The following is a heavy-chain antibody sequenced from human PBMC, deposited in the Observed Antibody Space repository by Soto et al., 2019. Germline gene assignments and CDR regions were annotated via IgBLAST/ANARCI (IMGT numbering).Heavy chain of an antibody. CDR2: IKSKTDGGTT. Sequence: GGSLRLSCAASGLTFSNAWMSWVRQAPGKGLEWVGRIKSKTDGGTTDYAAPVKGRFTISRDDSKNTLYLQMNSLKTEDTAVYYCTTGKLRYYDILTGYRYGMDVWGQGTTVTVSS. CDR1: GLTFSNAW. CDR3: TTGKLRYYDILTGYRYGMDV. J-gene: IGHJ6*02. D-gene: IGHD3-9*01. V-gene: IGHV3-15*01.